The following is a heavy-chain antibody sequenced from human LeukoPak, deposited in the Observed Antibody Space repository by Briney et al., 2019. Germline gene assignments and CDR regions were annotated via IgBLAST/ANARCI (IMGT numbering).Heavy chain of an antibody. CDR2: IYSGGST. D-gene: IGHD3-16*01. V-gene: IGHV3-66*02. CDR3: ARDRGGVEFDY. J-gene: IGHJ4*02. Sequence: GRSLRLSCAASGFTVSSNYMNWVRQAPGKGLEWVSVIYSGGSTYYADSVKGRFTISRDSSKNTLYLQMNSLRAEDTAVYYCARDRGGVEFDYWGQGTLVTVSS. CDR1: GFTVSSNY.